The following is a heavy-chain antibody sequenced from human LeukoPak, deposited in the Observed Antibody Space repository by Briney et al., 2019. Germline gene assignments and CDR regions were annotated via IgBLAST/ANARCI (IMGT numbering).Heavy chain of an antibody. CDR1: GFTFSGYW. Sequence: PGGSLRLSCAASGFTFSGYWMHWVRQAPGKGLVWVSRINPDGSSASYADSVKGRFTISRDNAKNTLYLQMNSLRAEDTAVYYCARFKVTVTSIPWGQGTLVTVFS. V-gene: IGHV3-74*01. J-gene: IGHJ5*02. CDR3: ARFKVTVTSIP. CDR2: INPDGSSA. D-gene: IGHD4-11*01.